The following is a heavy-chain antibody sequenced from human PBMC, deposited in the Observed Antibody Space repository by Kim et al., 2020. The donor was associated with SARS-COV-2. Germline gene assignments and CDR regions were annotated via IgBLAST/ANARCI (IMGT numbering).Heavy chain of an antibody. CDR3: ARTRGSSSSLDY. J-gene: IGHJ4*02. D-gene: IGHD6-13*01. V-gene: IGHV4-59*01. Sequence: NYNPPLQSRVTISVDTSKNQFSLKLSSVTAADTAVYYCARTRGSSSSLDYWGQGSLVTVSS.